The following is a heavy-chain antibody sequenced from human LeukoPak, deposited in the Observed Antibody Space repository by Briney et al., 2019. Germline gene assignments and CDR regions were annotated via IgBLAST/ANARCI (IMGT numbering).Heavy chain of an antibody. CDR3: AKVPTTVTTGFDS. J-gene: IGHJ4*02. V-gene: IGHV3-23*01. Sequence: GSLRLSFAASGFIFSNNSMSWVRQAPGKGLEWVSAISHSGDNTYDADSVRGRFTISRDNAKNTLYLQMNSLRAEDMAVYYCAKVPTTVTTGFDSWGQGTLVTVSS. CDR2: ISHSGDNT. CDR1: GFIFSNNS. D-gene: IGHD4-17*01.